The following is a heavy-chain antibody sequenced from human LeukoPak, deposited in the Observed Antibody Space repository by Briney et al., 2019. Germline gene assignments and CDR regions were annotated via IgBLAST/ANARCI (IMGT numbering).Heavy chain of an antibody. CDR1: GFTFTSYA. V-gene: IGHV3-23*01. J-gene: IGHJ4*02. Sequence: GGSLRLSCAASGFTFTSYAMSWVRQAPGKGLEWVSVISDSGSSSYYADSVKGRFTISRDNAKNSLYLQMNSLRAEDTAVYYCAREGTGTAISPTYYFDYWGQGTLVTVSS. D-gene: IGHD2-21*02. CDR2: ISDSGSSS. CDR3: AREGTGTAISPTYYFDY.